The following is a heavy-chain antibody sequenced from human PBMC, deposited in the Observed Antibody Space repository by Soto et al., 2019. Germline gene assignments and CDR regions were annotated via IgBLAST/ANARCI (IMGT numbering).Heavy chain of an antibody. J-gene: IGHJ4*02. CDR3: AKDAKLWGYCSGGSCYAFDY. D-gene: IGHD2-15*01. CDR1: GFTFSSYA. Sequence: GGSLRLSCAASGFTFSSYAMSWVRQAPGKGLEWVSAISGSGGSTYYANSVKGRFTISRDNSKNTLYLQMNSLIAEDTAVYYCAKDAKLWGYCSGGSCYAFDYWGQGTLVTVSS. V-gene: IGHV3-23*01. CDR2: ISGSGGST.